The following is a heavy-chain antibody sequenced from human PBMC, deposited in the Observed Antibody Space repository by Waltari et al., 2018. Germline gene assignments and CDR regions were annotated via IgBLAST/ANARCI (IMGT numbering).Heavy chain of an antibody. CDR2: SSSDVNNK. V-gene: IGHV3-30*03. J-gene: IGHJ6*02. D-gene: IGHD3-10*01. CDR1: GLPLGNYH. Sequence: QVQLLESGGGVVQPGRSLRLPCKASGLPLGNYHLHWVRRAPGKGLEWVAMSSSDVNNKQYATSVKGRFVISRDNSNNTLYLQMNSLRSEDTAVYYCARGTPVARIAPPRGGMDVWGQGTTVTVSS. CDR3: ARGTPVARIAPPRGGMDV.